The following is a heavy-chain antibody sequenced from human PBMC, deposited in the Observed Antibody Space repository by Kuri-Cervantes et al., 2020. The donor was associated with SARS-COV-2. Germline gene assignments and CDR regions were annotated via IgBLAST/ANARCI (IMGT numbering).Heavy chain of an antibody. CDR3: AKVSDSITTVTTLGV. J-gene: IGHJ4*02. CDR2: ISRSGT. V-gene: IGHV3-23*01. CDR1: GFTRSTYA. D-gene: IGHD4-17*01. Sequence: GSLRLSCAASGFTRSTYAMSWVRQAPGQGLERVSAISRSGTYYAYSVKGRFTISRDNSKNTLYLQMNSLTAEDMAVYYCAKVSDSITTVTTLGVWGQGTLVTVSS.